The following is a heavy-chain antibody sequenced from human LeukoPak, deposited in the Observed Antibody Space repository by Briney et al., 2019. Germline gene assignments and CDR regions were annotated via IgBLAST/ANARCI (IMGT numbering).Heavy chain of an antibody. D-gene: IGHD1-7*01. J-gene: IGHJ6*03. CDR1: GFTFSSYW. CDR3: PRTVTTFWGYHMDV. CDR2: IKQDGSEK. Sequence: GGSLRLSCAASGFTFSSYWMSWVRQAPGKGLEWVVNIKQDGSEKYYVDSVKGRFTISRDNAKNSLYLQMNSLRAEDTAVYYCPRTVTTFWGYHMDVWGKGTTVTISS. V-gene: IGHV3-7*01.